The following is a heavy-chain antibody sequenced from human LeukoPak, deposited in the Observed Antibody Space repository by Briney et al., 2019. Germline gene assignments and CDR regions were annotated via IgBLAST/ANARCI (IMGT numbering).Heavy chain of an antibody. V-gene: IGHV4-39*01. CDR3: ARHGLSAAVAPPFDY. CDR2: TYYSGST. D-gene: IGHD3-16*02. J-gene: IGHJ4*02. Sequence: SETLSLTCTVSGGSISSSSHYWGWIRQPPGKGLDWIGSTYYSGSTYYNSSVKGRVSISVDTSKNQFSLKLSSVTAADPAVYYCARHGLSAAVAPPFDYWGQGTLVTVSS. CDR1: GGSISSSSHY.